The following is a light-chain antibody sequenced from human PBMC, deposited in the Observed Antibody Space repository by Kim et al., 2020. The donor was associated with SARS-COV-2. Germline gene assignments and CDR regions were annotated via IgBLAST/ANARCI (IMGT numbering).Light chain of an antibody. CDR3: QHFNNLPQT. CDR1: QCLSSN. CDR2: VAS. Sequence: LSPRETASLACRASQCLSSNLAGSQQSPGQAPRLLIYVASTRSTGIPASFSGIGSGTEFTLTFSSLQSEDFAFFYCQHFNNLPQTFVQGTKVDIK. V-gene: IGKV3-15*01. J-gene: IGKJ1*01.